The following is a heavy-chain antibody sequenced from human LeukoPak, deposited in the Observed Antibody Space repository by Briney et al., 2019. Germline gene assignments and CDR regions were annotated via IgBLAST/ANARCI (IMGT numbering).Heavy chain of an antibody. V-gene: IGHV4-39*01. CDR3: VRPVSAAGSFDY. Sequence: SETLSLTCTVSGGSASSSDYYWASIRQPPGEGLQWVGSVYYSGTTYYNPSLKSRLTISVDTSKNQFSLKLSYVTAADTAVYYCVRPVSAAGSFDYWGRGTLVTVSS. CDR1: GGSASSSDYY. J-gene: IGHJ4*02. D-gene: IGHD3-10*01. CDR2: VYYSGTT.